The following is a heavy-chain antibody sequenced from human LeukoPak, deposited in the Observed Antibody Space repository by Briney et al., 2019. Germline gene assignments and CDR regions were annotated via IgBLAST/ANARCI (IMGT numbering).Heavy chain of an antibody. V-gene: IGHV4-4*07. CDR3: ARGGRLLWFGELNPDAFDI. Sequence: SETLSLTCTVSGGSISSYYWSWIRQPAGKGLEWIGRIYTSGSTNYNPSLKSRVTMSVDTSKNQFSLKLSSVTAADTAVYYCARGGRLLWFGELNPDAFDIWGQGTMVTVSS. J-gene: IGHJ3*02. CDR2: IYTSGST. D-gene: IGHD3-10*01. CDR1: GGSISSYY.